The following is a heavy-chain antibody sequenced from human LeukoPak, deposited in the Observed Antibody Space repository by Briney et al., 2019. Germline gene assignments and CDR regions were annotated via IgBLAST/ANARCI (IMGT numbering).Heavy chain of an antibody. V-gene: IGHV3-23*01. CDR2: ISGSGGNT. CDR1: GFIFSTYA. Sequence: GGALRLSCAASGFIFSTYAMSWVRQAPGKGLEWVSAISGSGGNTYYVDSVKGRFTISRDNSKNTLYLQMNSLRAEDTAVYYCAKDHYYYYHMDVWGQGTTVTVSS. J-gene: IGHJ6*02. CDR3: AKDHYYYYHMDV.